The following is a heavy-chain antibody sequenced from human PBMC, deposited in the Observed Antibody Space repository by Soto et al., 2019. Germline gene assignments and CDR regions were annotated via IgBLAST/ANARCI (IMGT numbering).Heavy chain of an antibody. J-gene: IGHJ4*02. Sequence: QVQLQESGPGLVKHSETLSLTCSVSGGSISNYYWSWIRQPPGKGLEWIGYVYYSGSTDYNPYLKSRVTISLDTSRNKISLKLRSVTAADTAVYYCARHGTAEGIGWYRDFDSWGQGTLVTVSS. V-gene: IGHV4-59*08. D-gene: IGHD6-19*01. CDR2: VYYSGST. CDR3: ARHGTAEGIGWYRDFDS. CDR1: GGSISNYY.